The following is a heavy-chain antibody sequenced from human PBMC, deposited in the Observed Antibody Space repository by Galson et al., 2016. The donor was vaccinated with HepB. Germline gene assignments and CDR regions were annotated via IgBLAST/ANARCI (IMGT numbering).Heavy chain of an antibody. J-gene: IGHJ5*02. Sequence: SLRLSCAASGFPFSQYNMNWVRQAPGKGLEWVSFISSSSSYIYYVDSVKGRFTISRDSSKKTVYLQMNSLRSKDTAVYYCARSAAGRTATTTLAWGQGILVTVSS. D-gene: IGHD4-17*01. CDR3: ARSAAGRTATTTLA. CDR2: ISSSSSYI. V-gene: IGHV3-21*01. CDR1: GFPFSQYN.